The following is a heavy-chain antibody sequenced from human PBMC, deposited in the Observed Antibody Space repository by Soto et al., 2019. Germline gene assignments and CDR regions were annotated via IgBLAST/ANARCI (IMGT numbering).Heavy chain of an antibody. CDR1: GGTFSGYY. J-gene: IGHJ4*02. V-gene: IGHV4-34*01. D-gene: IGHD3-10*01. Sequence: SETLSLTCAVYGGTFSGYYWSWIRQPPGKGLGWIGEINHSGSTNYNPSLKSRVTISVDTSKNQFSLKLSSVTAADTAVYYCARAKYYYGSGSRSNFDYWGQGTLVTVSS. CDR2: INHSGST. CDR3: ARAKYYYGSGSRSNFDY.